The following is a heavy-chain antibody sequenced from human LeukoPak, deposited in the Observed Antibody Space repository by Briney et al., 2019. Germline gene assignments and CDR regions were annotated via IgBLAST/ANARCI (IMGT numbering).Heavy chain of an antibody. Sequence: PSETLSLTCAVYGGSFSAYSWSWIRQPPGKGLEWIGQINHRGRANYSPSLKSRVTISVDTSKNQFSLKVSSVTAADTAVYYCAGVGATVDPWGQGTLVTASS. CDR3: AGVGATVDP. D-gene: IGHD1-26*01. CDR1: GGSFSAYS. CDR2: INHRGRA. J-gene: IGHJ5*02. V-gene: IGHV4-34*01.